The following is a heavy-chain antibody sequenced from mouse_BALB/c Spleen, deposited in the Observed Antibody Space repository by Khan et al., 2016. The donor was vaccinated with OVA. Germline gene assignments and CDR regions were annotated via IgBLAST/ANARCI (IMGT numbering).Heavy chain of an antibody. CDR3: AITGTYMCY. J-gene: IGHJ4*01. CDR1: GYSITSGYS. V-gene: IGHV3-1*02. CDR2: IYYRGSI. D-gene: IGHD1-1*02. Sequence: EVKLLESGPDLVKPSQSLALTCTVTGYSITSGYSWHWIRQFPGNKLEWMGYIYYRGSINYNPSLKSRISITRVTSKNQVFLQLISVTTEDTATYCCAITGTYMCYWGQGPSFTVSS.